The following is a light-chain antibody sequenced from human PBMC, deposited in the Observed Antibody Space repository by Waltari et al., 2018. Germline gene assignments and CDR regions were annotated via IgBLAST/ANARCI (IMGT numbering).Light chain of an antibody. CDR1: QSLLYSNRNYY. J-gene: IGKJ2*01. Sequence: DIAMTQSPHSLPVTLGDPASISCRPSQSLLYSNRNYYLEWYLQKPGQSPQLLIYLGSIRASGGPDRFNGSGSGTDFTLRISRLEAEDVGVYYCMQSLQTPPYTFGQGTKLEIK. CDR2: LGS. CDR3: MQSLQTPPYT. V-gene: IGKV2-28*01.